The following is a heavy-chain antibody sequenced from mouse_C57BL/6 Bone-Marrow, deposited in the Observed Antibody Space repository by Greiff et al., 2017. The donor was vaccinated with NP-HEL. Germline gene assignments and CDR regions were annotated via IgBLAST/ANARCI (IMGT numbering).Heavy chain of an antibody. J-gene: IGHJ3*01. CDR2: ISDGGSYT. V-gene: IGHV5-4*03. CDR1: GFTFSSYA. Sequence: EVMLVESGGGLVKPGGSLKLSCAASGFTFSSYAMSWVRQTPEKRLEWVATISDGGSYTYSPDNVKGRFTISRDNAKNNLYLQMSHLKSEDTAMYYCARAPYSNYVWFAYWGQGTLVTVSA. D-gene: IGHD2-5*01. CDR3: ARAPYSNYVWFAY.